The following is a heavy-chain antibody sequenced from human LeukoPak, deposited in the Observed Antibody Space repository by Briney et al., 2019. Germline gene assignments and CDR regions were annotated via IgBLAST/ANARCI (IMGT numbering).Heavy chain of an antibody. CDR1: GGSFSGYY. Sequence: SETLSLTCAVYGGSFSGYYWSWIRQPPGKGLEWIGEINHSGSTNYNPSLKSRVTISVDTSKNQFSLKLSSVTAADTAVFYCARLESARPGLRWFDPWGQGTLVTVS. CDR2: INHSGST. V-gene: IGHV4-34*01. D-gene: IGHD6-6*01. J-gene: IGHJ5*02. CDR3: ARLESARPGLRWFDP.